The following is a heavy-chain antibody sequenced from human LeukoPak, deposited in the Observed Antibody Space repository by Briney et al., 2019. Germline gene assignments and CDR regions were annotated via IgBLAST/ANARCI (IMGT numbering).Heavy chain of an antibody. V-gene: IGHV4-34*01. CDR1: GGSFSRYY. CDR2: VNHSGST. Sequence: SETLSLTCAVYGGSFSRYYWSWIRQPPGKGLEWIGEVNHSGSTNYRPSLKSRVTISLHTSKNQFSLKLSSVTAADTAVYYCARDESYSSSRAEPWGQGTLVTVSS. J-gene: IGHJ5*02. CDR3: ARDESYSSSRAEP. D-gene: IGHD6-13*01.